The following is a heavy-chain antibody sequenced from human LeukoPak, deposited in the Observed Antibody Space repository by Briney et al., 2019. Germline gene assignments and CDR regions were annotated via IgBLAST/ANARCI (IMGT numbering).Heavy chain of an antibody. CDR3: AKDNRRHYTSGPNPDSLH. V-gene: IGHV3-9*01. CDR2: ISWNSGSI. Sequence: GGSLRLSCAGSGFIFNNYAMHWVRQPPGKGLEWVSGISWNSGSIDYADSVKGRYTISRDNAQNSLYLQMNSLRVEDTAFYYCAKDNRRHYTSGPNPDSLHWGQGALVTVSS. J-gene: IGHJ4*02. D-gene: IGHD6-19*01. CDR1: GFIFNNYA.